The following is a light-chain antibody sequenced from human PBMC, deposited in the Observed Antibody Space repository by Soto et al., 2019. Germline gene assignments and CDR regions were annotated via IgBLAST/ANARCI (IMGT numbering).Light chain of an antibody. CDR3: CSYAGSSPLG. J-gene: IGLJ1*01. CDR2: EGS. CDR1: SSDVGSYNL. V-gene: IGLV2-23*01. Sequence: QSVLTQPASVSGSPGQSITISCTGTSSDVGSYNLVSWYQQHPGKAPKLMIYEGSKRPSGVSNRFSGSKSGNTASLTISGLQAEDEADYYCCSYAGSSPLGFGTGTKLTVL.